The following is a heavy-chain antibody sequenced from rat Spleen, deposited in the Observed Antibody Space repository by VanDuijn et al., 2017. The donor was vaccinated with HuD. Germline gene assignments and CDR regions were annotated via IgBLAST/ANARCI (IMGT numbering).Heavy chain of an antibody. CDR3: TTEFLLSY. J-gene: IGHJ2*01. D-gene: IGHD2-1*01. CDR1: GFTLSDYY. Sequence: EVQLVESGGGLEQPGRSLKLSCAASGFTLSDYYMAWVRQAPTKGLEWVATITYDGSSTYYRDSVKGRFTISRDNAKSTLYLQMDSLRSEDTATYYCTTEFLLSYWGQGVMVTVSS. CDR2: ITYDGSST. V-gene: IGHV5-20*01.